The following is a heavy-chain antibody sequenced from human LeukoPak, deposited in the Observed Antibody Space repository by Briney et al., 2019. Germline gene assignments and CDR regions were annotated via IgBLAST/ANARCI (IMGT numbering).Heavy chain of an antibody. V-gene: IGHV1-18*04. CDR3: ARDMEYSGYEHFDY. CDR2: ISAYNGNT. J-gene: IGHJ4*02. CDR1: GYTFTSYG. Sequence: GASVKLSCKASGYTFTSYGISWVRQAPGQGLEWMGWISAYNGNTNYAQKLQGRVTMTTDTSTSTAYMELRSLRSDDTAVYYCARDMEYSGYEHFDYWGQGTLVTVSS. D-gene: IGHD5-12*01.